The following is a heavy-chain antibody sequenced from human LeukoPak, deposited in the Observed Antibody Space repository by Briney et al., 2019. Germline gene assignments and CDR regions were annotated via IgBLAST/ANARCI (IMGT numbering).Heavy chain of an antibody. Sequence: GESLKISCKGSGYSFTSYWIGWVRQMPGKGLEWMGIIYPGDSDTRYSPSFQGQVTISADKSISTAYLQWSSLKASDTAMYYCARVGRVGSYYYGMDVWGQGTTVTVSS. CDR2: IYPGDSDT. D-gene: IGHD3-10*01. V-gene: IGHV5-51*01. CDR1: GYSFTSYW. J-gene: IGHJ6*02. CDR3: ARVGRVGSYYYGMDV.